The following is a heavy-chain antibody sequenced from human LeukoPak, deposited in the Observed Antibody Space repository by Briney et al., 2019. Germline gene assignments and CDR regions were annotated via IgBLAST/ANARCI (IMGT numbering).Heavy chain of an antibody. CDR2: ISGSGGST. CDR3: ARGPSGSYGGIDY. V-gene: IGHV3-23*01. CDR1: GFTFSSYA. Sequence: GSLRLSCAASGFTFSSYAMSWVRQAPGKGLEWVSAISGSGGSTYYADSVKGRFTISRDNSKNTLYLQMNSLRAEDTAVYYCARGPSGSYGGIDYWGQGTLVTVSS. D-gene: IGHD1-26*01. J-gene: IGHJ4*02.